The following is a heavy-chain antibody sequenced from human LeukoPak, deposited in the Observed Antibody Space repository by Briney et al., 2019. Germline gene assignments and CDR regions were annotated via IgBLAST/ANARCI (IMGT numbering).Heavy chain of an antibody. J-gene: IGHJ4*02. V-gene: IGHV3-7*03. Sequence: GGSLRLSCAASGFILSRYWMSWVRQAPGKGLEWVASINQDGSGKYYVDSVKARFTISRDNTKNSLYLQMNSLRAEDTAVYYCARGHSSGWSFDYWGQGTLVTVSS. CDR2: INQDGSGK. CDR1: GFILSRYW. CDR3: ARGHSSGWSFDY. D-gene: IGHD6-19*01.